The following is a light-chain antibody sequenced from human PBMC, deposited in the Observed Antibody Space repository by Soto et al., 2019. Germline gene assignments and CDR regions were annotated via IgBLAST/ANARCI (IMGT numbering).Light chain of an antibody. CDR2: AAS. J-gene: IGKJ4*02. CDR3: QQYDSSST. Sequence: AIQMTHSPSSLSASVGDRVTITCRASQGIRNDLGWYQQKPGKAPKLLIYAASSLQSGVPSRFSGSGSGTDFTLTISSLQPEDFATYYCQQYDSSSTFGGGTKVDIK. CDR1: QGIRND. V-gene: IGKV1-6*01.